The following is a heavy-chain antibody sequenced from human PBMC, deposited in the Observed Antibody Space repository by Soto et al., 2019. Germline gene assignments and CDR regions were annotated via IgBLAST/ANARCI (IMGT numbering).Heavy chain of an antibody. J-gene: IGHJ2*01. V-gene: IGHV4-30-2*01. Sequence: QRQLQASGSGLVKPSQTLSLTCAVSGGSISSGGYSWSWIRQPPGKGLEWIGYIYHSGSTYSNPSLKSRVTISVARPKNQFSLKLISVTAAATAVYYCARVPGLLGRGTLVTVSS. CDR2: IYHSGST. CDR1: GGSISSGGYS. CDR3: ARVPGL.